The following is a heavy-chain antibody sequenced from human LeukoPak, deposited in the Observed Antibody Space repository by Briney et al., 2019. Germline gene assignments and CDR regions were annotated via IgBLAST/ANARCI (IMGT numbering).Heavy chain of an antibody. CDR2: ITGDGDNT. V-gene: IGHV3-43*02. CDR3: ARAEVIAAAAFNWFDP. D-gene: IGHD6-13*01. CDR1: GFAFDDYA. Sequence: GGSLRLSCAASGFAFDDYALHWVRQAPGKGLEWVSLITGDGDNTYYADSVKGRFTISRDTSKNTLYLQMNSLRAEDTAVYYCARAEVIAAAAFNWFDPWGQGTLVTVSS. J-gene: IGHJ5*02.